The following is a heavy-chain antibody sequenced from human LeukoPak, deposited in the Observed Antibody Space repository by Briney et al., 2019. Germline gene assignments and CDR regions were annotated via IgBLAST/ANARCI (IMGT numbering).Heavy chain of an antibody. CDR1: GFTFRSYA. V-gene: IGHV3-23*01. CDR2: ISGSGGLT. J-gene: IGHJ4*02. D-gene: IGHD3-22*01. Sequence: GGSLRLSCAASGFTFRSYAMSWVRQAPGKGLEWVSAISGSGGLTYYADSVKGRFTVSRGNSKNTLYLQMNSLRAEDTAVYYCAKDKLMIVVANYPYYFDSWGQGTLVTVSS. CDR3: AKDKLMIVVANYPYYFDS.